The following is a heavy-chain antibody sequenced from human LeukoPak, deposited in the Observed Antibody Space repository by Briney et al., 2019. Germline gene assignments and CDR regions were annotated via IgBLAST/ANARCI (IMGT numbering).Heavy chain of an antibody. CDR1: GYTFTSYG. V-gene: IGHV1-18*01. Sequence: GASVKVSCKASGYTFTSYGISWVRQAPGQGLEWMGWISAYNGNTNYAQKLQGRVSMTTDTSTSKAYMELRSLRSDDTAVYYCARSKGVGSSSWYVTSSWFDPWGQGTLVTVSS. J-gene: IGHJ5*02. D-gene: IGHD6-13*01. CDR2: ISAYNGNT. CDR3: ARSKGVGSSSWYVTSSWFDP.